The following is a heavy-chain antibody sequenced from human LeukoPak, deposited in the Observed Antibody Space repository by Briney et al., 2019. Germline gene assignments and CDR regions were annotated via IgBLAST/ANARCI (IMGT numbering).Heavy chain of an antibody. CDR1: GFTFSSFG. D-gene: IGHD3-3*01. Sequence: PGGSLRPSCAASGFTFSSFGMHWVRKAPGKGLEWVAVIWYDGSNKYYADSVKGRFTISRDNSKNTLYLQMNSLRAEDTAVYYCAKDFTYYDFWSGYYTGGALSYYFDYWGQGTLVTVSS. CDR2: IWYDGSNK. J-gene: IGHJ4*02. CDR3: AKDFTYYDFWSGYYTGGALSYYFDY. V-gene: IGHV3-30*02.